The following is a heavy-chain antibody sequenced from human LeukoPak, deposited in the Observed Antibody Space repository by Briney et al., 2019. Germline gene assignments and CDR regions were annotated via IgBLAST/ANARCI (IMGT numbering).Heavy chain of an antibody. Sequence: SETLSPTCTVSGGSISSSSYYWGWIRQPPGKGLEWIGSIYYSGSTYYNPSPKSRVTISVDTSKNQFSLKLSSVTAADTAVYYCARVMTGTTSRWFDPWGQGTLVTVSS. J-gene: IGHJ5*02. CDR2: IYYSGST. CDR3: ARVMTGTTSRWFDP. V-gene: IGHV4-39*01. D-gene: IGHD1-7*01. CDR1: GGSISSSSYY.